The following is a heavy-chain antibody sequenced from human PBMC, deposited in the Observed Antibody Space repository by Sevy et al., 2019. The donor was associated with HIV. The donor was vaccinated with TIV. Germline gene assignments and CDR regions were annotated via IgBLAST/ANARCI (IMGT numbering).Heavy chain of an antibody. D-gene: IGHD3-3*01. CDR3: ARERWDFWSGYWRDAFDI. Sequence: GGSLRLSCAASGFTFSSYWMSWVRQAPGKGLEWVANIKQDGSEKYYVDSVKGRFTISRDNAKNSLYLQMNSLGAEDTAVYYCARERWDFWSGYWRDAFDIWGQGTMVTVSS. CDR1: GFTFSSYW. V-gene: IGHV3-7*01. CDR2: IKQDGSEK. J-gene: IGHJ3*02.